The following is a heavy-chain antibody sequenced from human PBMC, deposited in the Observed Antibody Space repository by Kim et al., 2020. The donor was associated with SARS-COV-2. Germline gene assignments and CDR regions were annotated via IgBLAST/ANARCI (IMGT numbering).Heavy chain of an antibody. J-gene: IGHJ4*02. V-gene: IGHV1-69*13. CDR2: IIPIFGTA. CDR3: ARGYYGSGSYYREYYFDY. D-gene: IGHD3-10*01. Sequence: SVKVSCKASGGTFSSYAISWVRQAPGQGLEWMGGIIPIFGTANYAQKFQGRVTITADESTSTAYMELSSLRSEDTAVYYCARGYYGSGSYYREYYFDYWGQGTLVTVSS. CDR1: GGTFSSYA.